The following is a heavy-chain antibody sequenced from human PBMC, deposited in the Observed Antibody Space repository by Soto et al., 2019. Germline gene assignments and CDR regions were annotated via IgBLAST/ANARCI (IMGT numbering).Heavy chain of an antibody. V-gene: IGHV3-7*01. J-gene: IGHJ4*02. CDR3: ARDGVITFGGVIVLDY. Sequence: EVQLVESGGGLVQPGGSLRLSCAASGFPFSDYWMSWVRQAPGKGLEWVANIKQDGSDKYYADSVNGRFTISRDNAKNSLHLQMNSLRDEDSAVYYCARDGVITFGGVIVLDYWGQGTLVTVSS. CDR2: IKQDGSDK. D-gene: IGHD3-16*02. CDR1: GFPFSDYW.